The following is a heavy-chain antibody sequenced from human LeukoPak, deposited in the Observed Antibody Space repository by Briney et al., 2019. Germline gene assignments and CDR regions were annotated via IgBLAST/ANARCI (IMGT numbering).Heavy chain of an antibody. CDR2: ITSDGST. CDR1: GLNFSNFG. CDR3: ARAARRYYDSSGYFAFDI. D-gene: IGHD3-22*01. V-gene: IGHV3-23*01. Sequence: GGSLRLSCEASGLNFSNFGMSWVRQAPGKGLEWVSGITSDGSTYYADSVRGRFIISRDNSQNTLYLQMNSLRAEDTAVYYCARAARRYYDSSGYFAFDIWGQGTMVTVSS. J-gene: IGHJ3*02.